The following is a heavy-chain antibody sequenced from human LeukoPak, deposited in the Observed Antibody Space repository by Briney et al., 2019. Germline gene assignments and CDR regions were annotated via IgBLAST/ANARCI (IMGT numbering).Heavy chain of an antibody. CDR2: ISSSSSYI. CDR1: GFTFSDYY. J-gene: IGHJ6*02. Sequence: GGSLRLSCAASGFTFSDYYMSWIRQAPGKGLEWVSSISSSSSYIYYADSVKGRFTISRDNAKNSLYLQMNSLRAEDTAVYYCARNDYQGYYYYGMDVWGQGTTVTVSS. D-gene: IGHD4-11*01. V-gene: IGHV3-11*06. CDR3: ARNDYQGYYYYGMDV.